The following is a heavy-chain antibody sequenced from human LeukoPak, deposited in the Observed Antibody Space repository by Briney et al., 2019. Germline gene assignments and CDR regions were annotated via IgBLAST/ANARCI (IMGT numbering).Heavy chain of an antibody. CDR3: ARAWIAVAGPGTSDY. Sequence: ASVKVSCKASGYTFISYGINWVRQAPGQGLEWMGWISPPNGNTNYAQKLQGRVTMTTDTSTSTAYMEVRSLRSDDTAVYYCARAWIAVAGPGTSDYWGQGTLVMASS. D-gene: IGHD6-19*01. J-gene: IGHJ4*02. CDR2: ISPPNGNT. V-gene: IGHV1-18*01. CDR1: GYTFISYG.